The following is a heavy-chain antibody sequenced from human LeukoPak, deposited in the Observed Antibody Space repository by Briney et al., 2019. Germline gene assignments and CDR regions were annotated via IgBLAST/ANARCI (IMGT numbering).Heavy chain of an antibody. D-gene: IGHD6-13*01. Sequence: SETLSLTCAVSGVSISSGGYSWSWIRQPPGKGLEWIGYIYHSGSTYYNPSLKSRVTISVDTSKNQFSLKLSSVTAADTAVYYCASLSSSFYTDWGQGTLVTDSS. J-gene: IGHJ4*02. CDR3: ASLSSSFYTD. CDR1: GVSISSGGYS. V-gene: IGHV4-30-2*01. CDR2: IYHSGST.